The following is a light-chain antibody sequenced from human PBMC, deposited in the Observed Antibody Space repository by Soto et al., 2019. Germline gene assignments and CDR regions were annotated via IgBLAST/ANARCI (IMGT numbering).Light chain of an antibody. V-gene: IGLV2-8*01. CDR2: EVS. Sequence: QSALTQPPSASGSPGQSVTISCTGTSSDIGGYNYISWYQQHPGKAPKLMIYEVSKRPSGVPDRFSASKSGNTASLTVSWLQAEDEADYYCASYAVSSVVFGGGTQLTVL. CDR3: ASYAVSSVV. CDR1: SSDIGGYNY. J-gene: IGLJ2*01.